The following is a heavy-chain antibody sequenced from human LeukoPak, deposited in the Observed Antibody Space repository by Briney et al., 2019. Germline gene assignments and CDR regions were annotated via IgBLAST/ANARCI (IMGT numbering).Heavy chain of an antibody. V-gene: IGHV1-18*01. CDR3: ARRGLDY. J-gene: IGHJ4*02. D-gene: IGHD3-10*01. Sequence: GASVKVSCKASGYTFTSYGISWVRQAPGQGLEWMGWINNYNNNTNYVRKFQGRVTMTTDTSTNTAYMELRSLRSDDTAVYYCARRGLDYWGQGTLVTVSS. CDR2: INNYNNNT. CDR1: GYTFTSYG.